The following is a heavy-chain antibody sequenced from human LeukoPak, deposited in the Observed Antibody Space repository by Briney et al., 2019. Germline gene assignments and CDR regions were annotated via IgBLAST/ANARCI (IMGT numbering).Heavy chain of an antibody. CDR1: GYTFTSYY. Sequence: ASVKVSCKASGYTFTSYYIHWGRQAPGQGLEWIGVINPSGGSKSYAQKFQGRVTITRDTSTSTVNMELSSLRSEDTAVYHCARKGVLTYYEIGTVYWDWFETCGQGTLVTVSS. J-gene: IGHJ5*02. CDR2: INPSGGSK. D-gene: IGHD3-9*01. V-gene: IGHV1-46*01. CDR3: ARKGVLTYYEIGTVYWDWFET.